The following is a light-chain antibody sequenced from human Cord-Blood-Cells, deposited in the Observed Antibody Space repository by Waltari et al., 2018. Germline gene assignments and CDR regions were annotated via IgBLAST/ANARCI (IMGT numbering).Light chain of an antibody. V-gene: IGKV3-15*01. CDR2: GAS. Sequence: EIVMTQSPATPSVSPGARATLSCESSQSVSSNLAWYQQKPGQAPRLLIYGASTRATGIPARFSGSGSGTDFTLTISSLQSEDFAVYYCQQYNNSPQTFGQGTKLEIK. CDR1: QSVSSN. CDR3: QQYNNSPQT. J-gene: IGKJ1*01.